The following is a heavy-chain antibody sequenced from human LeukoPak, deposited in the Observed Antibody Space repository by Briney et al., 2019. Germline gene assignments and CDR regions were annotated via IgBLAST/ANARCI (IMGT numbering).Heavy chain of an antibody. V-gene: IGHV3-23*01. D-gene: IGHD5-12*01. Sequence: GGSLRLSCAASGFTFSSYAMNWVRQAPGKGLGWDSGISGSGDRTYYVDSVKGRFTISRDQSKNTLYLQMNSLRAEDTAVYYCAKDLIYSDGDYWGQGTLVTVSS. CDR2: ISGSGDRT. J-gene: IGHJ4*02. CDR1: GFTFSSYA. CDR3: AKDLIYSDGDY.